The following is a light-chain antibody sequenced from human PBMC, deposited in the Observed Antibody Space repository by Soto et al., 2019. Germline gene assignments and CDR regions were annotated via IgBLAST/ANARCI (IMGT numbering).Light chain of an antibody. J-gene: IGKJ1*01. CDR1: QSISSR. Sequence: DIQMTQSPSTLSASVGDRVTITCRASQSISSRLAWYQQKPGKAPKLLIYDVSSLESGVPSRFSGSGSGTEFTLPISSLQPDDFATYYCQQYNSYSLTFGQGTKVEIK. CDR3: QQYNSYSLT. V-gene: IGKV1-5*01. CDR2: DVS.